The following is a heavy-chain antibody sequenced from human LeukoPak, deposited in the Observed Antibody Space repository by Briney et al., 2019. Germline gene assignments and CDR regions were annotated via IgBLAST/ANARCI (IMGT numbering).Heavy chain of an antibody. Sequence: GGSLRLSRAGSGFTFSDYSMNWVRQAPGKGLEWVSYISSGSSTIDNADSVKGRFTISRDNAKNSLYLQMNSLRAEDTAVYYCARESHSSGWYSNWFDPWGQGTLVTVSS. J-gene: IGHJ5*02. CDR3: ARESHSSGWYSNWFDP. D-gene: IGHD6-19*01. CDR2: ISSGSSTI. CDR1: GFTFSDYS. V-gene: IGHV3-48*01.